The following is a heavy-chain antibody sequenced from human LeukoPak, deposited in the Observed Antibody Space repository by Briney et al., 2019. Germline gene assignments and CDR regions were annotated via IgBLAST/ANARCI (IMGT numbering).Heavy chain of an antibody. Sequence: GGSLRLSCVASGFTSRTYGMSWVRQAPGKGLEWVSAISDSGDRTYYADSVKGRFTVSRDNSKNTLYLQMNSLRAEDTAVYYCARAGSIRFDYWGQGTLVTVSS. CDR1: GFTSRTYG. D-gene: IGHD1-26*01. V-gene: IGHV3-23*01. CDR2: ISDSGDRT. CDR3: ARAGSIRFDY. J-gene: IGHJ4*02.